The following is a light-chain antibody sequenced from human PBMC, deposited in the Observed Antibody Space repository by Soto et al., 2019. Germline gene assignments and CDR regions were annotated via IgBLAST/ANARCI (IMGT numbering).Light chain of an antibody. J-gene: IGKJ1*01. V-gene: IGKV1-27*01. CDR3: QKYNSVPWT. CDR2: AAS. Sequence: DIQMTQSPSSLSASVGDRVTITCRASQGISKFLAWYQQKPGKVTKLLIYAASTLQSGFPSRFSGSGSGTYFTLTNSSMQPEDVASYYCQKYNSVPWTLGHGTKMEIK. CDR1: QGISKF.